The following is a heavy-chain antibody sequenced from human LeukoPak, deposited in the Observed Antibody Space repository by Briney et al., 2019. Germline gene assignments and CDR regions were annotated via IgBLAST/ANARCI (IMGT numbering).Heavy chain of an antibody. J-gene: IGHJ4*02. CDR2: VSSGFHA. CDR1: GFTLGGHG. Sequence: PGGSLRLSCTASGFTLGGHGMHWVRQIPGQGLEWVAAVSSGFHAFFADSVQGRFTVSREDARNSLYLQMNSLRAGDTAVYYCVREARGYHYTYFDYWGQGTLVTVSS. D-gene: IGHD5-18*01. CDR3: VREARGYHYTYFDY. V-gene: IGHV3-13*01.